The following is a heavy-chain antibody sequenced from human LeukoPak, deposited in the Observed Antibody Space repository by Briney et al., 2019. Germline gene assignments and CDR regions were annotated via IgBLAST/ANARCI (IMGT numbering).Heavy chain of an antibody. J-gene: IGHJ4*02. CDR1: GYTFSGYY. V-gene: IGHV1-18*01. CDR2: ISAYNGNT. D-gene: IGHD3-22*01. CDR3: ARDTGPINYYDSSGYYPESFDY. Sequence: ASVKVSCKPSGYTFSGYYLHWVRQAPGQGLEWMGWISAYNGNTNYAQKLQGRVTMTTDTSTSTAYMELRSLRSDDTAVYYCARDTGPINYYDSSGYYPESFDYWGQGTLVTVSS.